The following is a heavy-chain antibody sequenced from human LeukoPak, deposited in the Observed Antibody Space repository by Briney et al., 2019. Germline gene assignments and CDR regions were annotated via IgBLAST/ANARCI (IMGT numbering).Heavy chain of an antibody. V-gene: IGHV3-7*01. Sequence: RGSLTLSCEASGFTPTAHWMSWVRHAPGRGLGWVASIYPDGRQKNYIDSVRGRLTISRDNTKNSLYLQVCSLGAEDTAVYYCARLLGTSTTSSTWGQGTLGTVSS. D-gene: IGHD1-1*01. CDR1: GFTPTAHW. J-gene: IGHJ4*02. CDR3: ARLLGTSTTSST. CDR2: IYPDGRQK.